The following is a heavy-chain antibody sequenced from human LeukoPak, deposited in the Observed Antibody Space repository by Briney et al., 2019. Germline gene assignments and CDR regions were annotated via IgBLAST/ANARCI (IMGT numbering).Heavy chain of an antibody. CDR1: GGSFSGYY. CDR2: INHSGST. J-gene: IGHJ4*02. V-gene: IGHV4-34*01. Sequence: SETLSLTCAVYGGSFSGYYWSWIRQPPGKGLEWIGEINHSGSTNYNPSLKSRVTISVDTSKNQFSLKLSSVTAADTAVYYCASARQIAAALDYWGQGTLVTVSS. CDR3: ASARQIAAALDY. D-gene: IGHD6-13*01.